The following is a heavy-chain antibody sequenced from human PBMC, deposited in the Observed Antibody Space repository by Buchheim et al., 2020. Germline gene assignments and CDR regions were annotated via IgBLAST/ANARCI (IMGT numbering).Heavy chain of an antibody. J-gene: IGHJ6*02. V-gene: IGHV4-39*02. CDR3: ARTRDYYYYAMDV. D-gene: IGHD3-10*01. Sequence: QLQMQESGPGLVKPSETLSLTCSVSGGSINDNNYYWAWVRQHPGKGLEWIGSIYYSGGTYYNPSLESRVTVYLDMSNNHFSLKLSSVTAADTAVYYCARTRDYYYYAMDVWGQGTT. CDR2: IYYSGGT. CDR1: GGSINDNNYY.